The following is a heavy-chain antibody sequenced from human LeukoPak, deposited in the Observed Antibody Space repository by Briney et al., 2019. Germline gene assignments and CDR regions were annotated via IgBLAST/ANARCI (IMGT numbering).Heavy chain of an antibody. V-gene: IGHV3-48*03. CDR1: GFTFSSYE. CDR3: ARVAQGWELDY. D-gene: IGHD1-26*01. CDR2: ISSSGSTI. J-gene: IGHJ4*02. Sequence: PGGSLRLSCAASGFTFSSYEVNWVRQAPGKGLEWVSYISSSGSTIYYADSVKGRFTISRDNAKNSLYLQMNSLRAEDTAVYYCARVAQGWELDYWGQGTLVTVSS.